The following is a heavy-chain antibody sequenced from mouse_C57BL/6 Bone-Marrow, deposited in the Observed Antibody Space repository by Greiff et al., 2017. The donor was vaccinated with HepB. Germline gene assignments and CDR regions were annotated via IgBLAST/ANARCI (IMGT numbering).Heavy chain of an antibody. CDR3: ARGGAVEAY. CDR1: GYTFTSYW. V-gene: IGHV1-64*01. Sequence: QVQLKQPGAELVKPGASVKLSFKASGYTFTSYWMHWVKQRPGQGLEWIGMIHPNSGSTNYNEKFKSKATLTVDKSSSTAYMQLSSLTSEDSAVYYCARGGAVEAYWGQGTLVTVSA. J-gene: IGHJ3*01. D-gene: IGHD1-1*01. CDR2: IHPNSGST.